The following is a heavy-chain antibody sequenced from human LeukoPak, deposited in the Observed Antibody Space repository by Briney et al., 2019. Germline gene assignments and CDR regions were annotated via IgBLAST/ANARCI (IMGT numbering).Heavy chain of an antibody. V-gene: IGHV4-59*01. CDR1: GGAISGNY. CDR3: VRGRSAGTPHSWIDP. D-gene: IGHD6-13*01. J-gene: IGHJ5*02. CDR2: TYYSGLI. Sequence: SEPLSLTGTVPGGAISGNYWGWFRKPPGKGLEWIGYTYYSGLITYTPSLKSRVTISVATSKTQFSLKRGSVTTADTPVCTCVRGRSAGTPHSWIDPWGQGTLVTVSS.